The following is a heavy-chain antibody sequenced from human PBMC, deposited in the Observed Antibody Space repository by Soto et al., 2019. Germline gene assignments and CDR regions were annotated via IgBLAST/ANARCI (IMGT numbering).Heavy chain of an antibody. Sequence: EVQLLESGGGLVQPGGSLRLSCAASGFGFRTYAMTWVRQAPGKGLEWVSAISGSGGSTHYADSVKGRFTISRDNSKNTLYLQMDTLSAEDTAVYYCAGACSGAICYTLGYFDLWGRGTPVTVSS. CDR2: ISGSGGST. V-gene: IGHV3-23*01. J-gene: IGHJ2*01. D-gene: IGHD2-15*01. CDR1: GFGFRTYA. CDR3: AGACSGAICYTLGYFDL.